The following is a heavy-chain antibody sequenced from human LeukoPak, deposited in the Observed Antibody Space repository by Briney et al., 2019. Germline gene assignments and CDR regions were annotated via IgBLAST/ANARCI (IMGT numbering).Heavy chain of an antibody. D-gene: IGHD1-1*01. CDR1: GFTFDDYA. J-gene: IGHJ5*02. Sequence: PGGSLRLSCAASGFTFDDYAMHWVRQAPGKGLEWVSGISWNSGSIGYADSVKGRFTISRDNAKNSLYLQMNSLRAEDTALYYCAKEGTAWGQGTLSTVSS. CDR3: AKEGTA. CDR2: ISWNSGSI. V-gene: IGHV3-9*01.